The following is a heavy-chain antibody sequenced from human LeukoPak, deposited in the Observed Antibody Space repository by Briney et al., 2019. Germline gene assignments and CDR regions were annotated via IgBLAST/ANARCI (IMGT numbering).Heavy chain of an antibody. V-gene: IGHV3-30*03. J-gene: IGHJ4*02. Sequence: GRSLRLSCAASGFTFSSYGMHWVRQAPGKGLEWVAVISYDGSNKYYADSVKGRFTISRDNSKSILYLQMNSLRDEDTAVYYCATGDCGGDCYSSYFDYWGQGTLVSVSS. CDR1: GFTFSSYG. CDR2: ISYDGSNK. CDR3: ATGDCGGDCYSSYFDY. D-gene: IGHD2-21*02.